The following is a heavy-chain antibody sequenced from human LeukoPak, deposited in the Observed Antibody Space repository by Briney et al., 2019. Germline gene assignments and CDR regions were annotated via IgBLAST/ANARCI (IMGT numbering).Heavy chain of an antibody. J-gene: IGHJ4*02. CDR2: ISSSSSTI. D-gene: IGHD3-10*01. CDR3: TKEDRYVRSGSRVTFDY. CDR1: GFTFSSYS. V-gene: IGHV3-48*01. Sequence: PGGSLRLSCAASGFTFSSYSMNWVRQAPGKGLEWVSCISSSSSTIYYADSVKGRFTISRDNSKNTLYLQMNSLRAEDTAVYYCTKEDRYVRSGSRVTFDYWGQGTLVTVSS.